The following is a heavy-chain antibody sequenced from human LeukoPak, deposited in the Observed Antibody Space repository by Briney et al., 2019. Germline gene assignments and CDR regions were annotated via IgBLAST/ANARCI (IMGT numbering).Heavy chain of an antibody. CDR3: ASSFGRWGYYYYYGMDV. J-gene: IGHJ6*02. Sequence: GGSLRLSCAASGFTFSVYYMFWVRQAPGKGLVWVSSISPDATNSKYADFVEGRFTISRDNAKNTLYLQLNSLRAEDTALYYCASSFGRWGYYYYYGMDVWGQGTTVTVPS. CDR2: ISPDATNS. CDR1: GFTFSVYY. D-gene: IGHD3-16*01. V-gene: IGHV3-74*03.